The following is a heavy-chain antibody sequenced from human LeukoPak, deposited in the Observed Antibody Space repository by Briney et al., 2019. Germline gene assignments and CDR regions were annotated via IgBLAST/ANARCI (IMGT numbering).Heavy chain of an antibody. Sequence: KPGGSLRLSCAASGFTFSNGWMSWVRQAPGKGLEWVGHIKSNTDGGTTDYGAPVKGRFTISRDDSKNTLYLQMNSLKTEDTAVYYSATNNLGAQDLDDWRQATLVTVSS. V-gene: IGHV3-15*01. D-gene: IGHD1-26*01. CDR2: IKSNTDGGTT. CDR3: ATNNLGAQDLDD. CDR1: GFTFSNGW. J-gene: IGHJ4*02.